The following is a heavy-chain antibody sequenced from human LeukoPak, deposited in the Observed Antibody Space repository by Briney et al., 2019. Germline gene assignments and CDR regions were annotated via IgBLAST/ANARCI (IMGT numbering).Heavy chain of an antibody. CDR1: GFTFSSYT. Sequence: GGSLRLSCAASGFTFSSYTMAWVRQPPGRGLEWVSSINTDSNYMYYADSVKGRFTISRDNAKSSLFLQMSSLRAEDTAVYSCARRYCTSTNCYAMDVWGKGTTVTVSS. J-gene: IGHJ6*04. CDR2: INTDSNYM. D-gene: IGHD2/OR15-2a*01. CDR3: ARRYCTSTNCYAMDV. V-gene: IGHV3-21*01.